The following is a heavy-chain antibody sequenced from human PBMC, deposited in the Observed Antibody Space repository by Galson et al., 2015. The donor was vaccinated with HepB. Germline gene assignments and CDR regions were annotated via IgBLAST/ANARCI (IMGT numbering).Heavy chain of an antibody. CDR3: ARDGIGAVAAFDI. J-gene: IGHJ3*02. V-gene: IGHV1-69*04. CDR1: GGTFSSYT. Sequence: SVKVSCKASGGTFSSYTISWVRQAPGQGLEWMGRIIPILGIANYAQKFQGRVTITADKSTSTAYMELSSLRSEDTAVYYCARDGIGAVAAFDIWGQGTMVTVSS. D-gene: IGHD6-19*01. CDR2: IIPILGIA.